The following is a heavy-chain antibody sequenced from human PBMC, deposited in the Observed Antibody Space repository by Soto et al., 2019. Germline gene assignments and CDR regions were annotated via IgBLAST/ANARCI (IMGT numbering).Heavy chain of an antibody. D-gene: IGHD6-19*01. V-gene: IGHV3-23*01. Sequence: EVQLLESGGGLVQPGGSLRLSCAASGFTFSNYAMGWVRQAPGKGLEWVSGISGSAGSTYYADSVKGRFTISRDNAKNTLYLQMNSLRAEDTAVYYCARAKQWLQNHFDYWGQGTLVTVSS. CDR1: GFTFSNYA. J-gene: IGHJ4*02. CDR3: ARAKQWLQNHFDY. CDR2: ISGSAGST.